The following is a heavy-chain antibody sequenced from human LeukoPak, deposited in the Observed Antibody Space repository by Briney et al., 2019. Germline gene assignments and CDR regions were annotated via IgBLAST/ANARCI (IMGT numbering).Heavy chain of an antibody. V-gene: IGHV5-51*01. J-gene: IGHJ3*01. D-gene: IGHD1-26*01. Sequence: GESLKISCKGSGCSFTSYWIGWVRQMPGKGLEWMGIIYPGDSDTRYSPSFQGQVTISADKSTSTAYLQWSSLKASDTAMYNCARVIVGAIHAFDVWGQGTMVTVSS. CDR1: GCSFTSYW. CDR3: ARVIVGAIHAFDV. CDR2: IYPGDSDT.